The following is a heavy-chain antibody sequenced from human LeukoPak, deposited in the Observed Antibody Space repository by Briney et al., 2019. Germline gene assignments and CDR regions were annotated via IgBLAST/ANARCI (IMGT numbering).Heavy chain of an antibody. Sequence: GGSLRLSCAASGFTFSSYEMNWVRQAPGKGLEWVSYISSSGSTIYYADSVKGRFTISRDNAKNSLYLQMNSLRAEDTALYYCAKEEYSSGFVYWGQGTLVTVSS. CDR1: GFTFSSYE. J-gene: IGHJ4*02. V-gene: IGHV3-48*03. CDR2: ISSSGSTI. CDR3: AKEEYSSGFVY. D-gene: IGHD6-19*01.